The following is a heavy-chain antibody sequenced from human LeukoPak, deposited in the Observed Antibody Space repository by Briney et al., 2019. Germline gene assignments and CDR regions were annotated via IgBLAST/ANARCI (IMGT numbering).Heavy chain of an antibody. D-gene: IGHD6-13*01. J-gene: IGHJ6*03. CDR2: IYPDDSNT. Sequence: GESLKISCQGSGYTFSTYWLAWVRQMPGQGLEWMGIIYPDDSNTIYGPSFQGQVTISADKSINTAYLEWSSLKASDTAIYYCAKQGAAGKYYYYYMDVWGKGTTVTVSS. V-gene: IGHV5-51*01. CDR1: GYTFSTYW. CDR3: AKQGAAGKYYYYYMDV.